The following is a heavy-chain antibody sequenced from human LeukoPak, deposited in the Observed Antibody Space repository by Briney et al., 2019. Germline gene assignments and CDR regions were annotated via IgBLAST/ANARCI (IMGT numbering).Heavy chain of an antibody. CDR2: ISYSGST. J-gene: IGHJ4*02. D-gene: IGHD5-12*01. V-gene: IGHV4-59*08. CDR1: GGSISSYY. CDR3: ARQGEYSGYQAFDY. Sequence: SETLSLTCTVSGGSISSYYWSWIRQPPGKGLEWIGYISYSGSTNYNPSLKSRVTTSVDTSKNQFSLKLSSVTAADTAVYYCARQGEYSGYQAFDYWGQGTLVTVSS.